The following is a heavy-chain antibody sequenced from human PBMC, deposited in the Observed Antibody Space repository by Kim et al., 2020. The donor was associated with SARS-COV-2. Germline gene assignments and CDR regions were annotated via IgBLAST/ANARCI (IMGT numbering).Heavy chain of an antibody. Sequence: ASVKVSCKASGYTFTSYYMHWVRQAPGQGLEWMGIINPSGGSTSYAQKFQGRVTMTRDTSTSTVYMELSSLRSEDTAVYYCASWRSSPYGMDVWGQGTTVTVSS. V-gene: IGHV1-46*01. CDR1: GYTFTSYY. CDR2: INPSGGST. D-gene: IGHD6-13*01. J-gene: IGHJ6*02. CDR3: ASWRSSPYGMDV.